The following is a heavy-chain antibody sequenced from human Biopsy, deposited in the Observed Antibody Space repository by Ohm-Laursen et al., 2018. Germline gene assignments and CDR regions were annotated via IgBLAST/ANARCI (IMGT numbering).Heavy chain of an antibody. D-gene: IGHD4/OR15-4a*01. CDR1: GFTLATYG. CDR2: ISRTGNST. CDR3: AKDRRTMRVWYFDL. V-gene: IGHV3-23*01. Sequence: SLRLSCTASGFTLATYGMSWVRQAPGKGLEWVSGISRTGNSTYYADSVKGRFTISRDNSKNTLYLQLNSLRVEDTALYYCAKDRRTMRVWYFDLWGRGTLVTVSS. J-gene: IGHJ2*01.